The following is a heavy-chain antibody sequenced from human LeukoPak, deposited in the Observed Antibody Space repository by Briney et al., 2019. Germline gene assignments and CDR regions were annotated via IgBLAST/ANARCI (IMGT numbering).Heavy chain of an antibody. V-gene: IGHV3-30*02. D-gene: IGHD3-22*01. CDR3: ARVSDSEKYYYDSSGYYGYFDY. CDR2: IRYDGSNK. Sequence: PGGSLRLSCAASGFTFSSYGMHWVRQAPGKGLEWVAFIRYDGSNKYYADSVKGRFTISRDNAKNSLYLQMNSLRAEDTAVYYCARVSDSEKYYYDSSGYYGYFDYWGQGTLVTVSS. J-gene: IGHJ4*02. CDR1: GFTFSSYG.